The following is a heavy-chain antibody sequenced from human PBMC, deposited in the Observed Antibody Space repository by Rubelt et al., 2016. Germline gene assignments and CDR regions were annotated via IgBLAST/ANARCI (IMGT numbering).Heavy chain of an antibody. J-gene: IGHJ4*02. D-gene: IGHD4-23*01. CDR2: ISAYNGNT. Sequence: QVQLVQSGAEVKKPGASVKVSCKASGYTFTSYGISWVRQAPGQGLEWMGWISAYNGNTNYAQKLKDSVTMTPDTSTGSGYMGPESLRTDDTAVYSGARDVGGKSILYYLDYCGQGTRVTVSS. CDR1: GYTFTSYG. CDR3: ARDVGGKSILYYLDY. V-gene: IGHV1-18*01.